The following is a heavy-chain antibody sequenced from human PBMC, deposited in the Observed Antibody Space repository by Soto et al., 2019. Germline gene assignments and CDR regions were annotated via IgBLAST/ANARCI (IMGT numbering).Heavy chain of an antibody. D-gene: IGHD2-8*02. CDR2: IFWDDDK. CDR3: ARILTATGGHFDS. Sequence: SGPTLVNPTQTLTLTCSFSGFSLTTSGVGVGWVRQSPEKALEWLALIFWDDDKRYSPSLRSRITIAKDTSKNQVVLTLTNVEPVNTATYYCARILTATGGHFDSWGQGALVTVSS. J-gene: IGHJ4*02. CDR1: GFSLTTSGVG. V-gene: IGHV2-5*02.